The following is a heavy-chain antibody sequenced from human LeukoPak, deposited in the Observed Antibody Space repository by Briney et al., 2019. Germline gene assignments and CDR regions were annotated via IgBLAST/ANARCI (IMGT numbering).Heavy chain of an antibody. CDR3: ARQPIMYYYDSSGPADI. CDR1: GYSFTSYW. CDR2: IYPGGSDT. J-gene: IGHJ3*02. D-gene: IGHD3-22*01. Sequence: GESLKISCKGSGYSFTSYWIGWVRQMPGKGLEWMGIIYPGGSDTRYSPSFQGQVTISADKSISTAYLQWSSLKASDTAMYYCARQPIMYYYDSSGPADIWGQGTMVTVSS. V-gene: IGHV5-51*01.